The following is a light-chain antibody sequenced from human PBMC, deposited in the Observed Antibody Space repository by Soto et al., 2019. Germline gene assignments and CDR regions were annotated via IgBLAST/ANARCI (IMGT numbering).Light chain of an antibody. Sequence: ALRMTQSPSSFSASTGDRVTITCRASQGISSYLAWYQQKPGKAPKLLIYAASTLQSGVPSRFIGSGSGTDFTLTISCLQSEDFATYYCQQYYSYPTFGQGTKVEIK. CDR1: QGISSY. J-gene: IGKJ1*01. V-gene: IGKV1-8*01. CDR2: AAS. CDR3: QQYYSYPT.